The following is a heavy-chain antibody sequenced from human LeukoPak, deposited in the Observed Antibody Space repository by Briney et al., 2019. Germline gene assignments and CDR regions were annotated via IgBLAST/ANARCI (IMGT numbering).Heavy chain of an antibody. CDR1: GDFLSKINW. D-gene: IGHD5-18*01. J-gene: IGHJ4*02. Sequence: PSETLSLTCAVSGDFLSKINWWSWVRQPPGKGLEWIGEIYQSGTTNYNPSLKSRVTISVDKSKNQFSLKLTSVTAADTAVYYCARDRSRHSYAYDYWGQGTLVTVSS. CDR2: IYQSGTT. CDR3: ARDRSRHSYAYDY. V-gene: IGHV4-4*02.